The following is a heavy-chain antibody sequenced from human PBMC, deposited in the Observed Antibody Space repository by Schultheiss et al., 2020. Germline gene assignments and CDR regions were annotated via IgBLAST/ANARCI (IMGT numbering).Heavy chain of an antibody. CDR3: AMCMDYGDYYYYYGMDV. D-gene: IGHD4-17*01. CDR1: GGTFSSYA. Sequence: SVKVSCKASGGTFSSYAISWVRQAPGQGLEWMGGIIPIFGTANYAQKFQGRVTITADESTSTDYMELSSLRSEDTAVYYCAMCMDYGDYYYYYGMDVWGQGTTVTVS. J-gene: IGHJ6*02. V-gene: IGHV1-69*13. CDR2: IIPIFGTA.